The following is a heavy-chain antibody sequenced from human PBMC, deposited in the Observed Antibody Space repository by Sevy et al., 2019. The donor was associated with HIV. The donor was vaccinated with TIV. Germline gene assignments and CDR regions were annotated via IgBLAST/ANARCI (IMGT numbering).Heavy chain of an antibody. CDR3: AKGGFTMVRGVFDY. J-gene: IGHJ4*02. CDR1: GFTFSSYA. CDR2: ISGSGGST. D-gene: IGHD3-10*01. Sequence: GGSLRLSCAASGFTFSSYAMSWVCQTPGKGLESVSAISGSGGSTYYADSVKGRFTISRDNSKNTLYLQMYSLRAEDTAVYYCAKGGFTMVRGVFDYWGQGTLVTVSS. V-gene: IGHV3-23*01.